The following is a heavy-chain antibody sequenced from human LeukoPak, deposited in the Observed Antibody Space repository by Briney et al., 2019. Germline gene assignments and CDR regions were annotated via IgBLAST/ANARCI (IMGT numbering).Heavy chain of an antibody. J-gene: IGHJ6*02. CDR2: IYHSGST. Sequence: NPSGTLSLTCAVSGXSISSSNWWSWVRQPPGNGLEWSGEIYHSGSTNYNPSLKSRVTISVDKSKNQFSLKLSSVTAADTSVYYCARGPYYYDSSGYYIPYYGMDVWGQGTTVTVSS. CDR3: ARGPYYYDSSGYYIPYYGMDV. D-gene: IGHD3-22*01. CDR1: GXSISSSNW. V-gene: IGHV4-4*02.